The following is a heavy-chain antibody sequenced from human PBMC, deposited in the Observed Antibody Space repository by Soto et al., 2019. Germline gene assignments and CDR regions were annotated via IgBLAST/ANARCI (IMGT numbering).Heavy chain of an antibody. J-gene: IGHJ6*03. CDR3: VGSGGSETYYYYYMDV. Sequence: SETLSLTCTVSGGSISSGGYYWSWIRQHPGKGLEWIGYIYYSGSTYYNPSLKSRVTISVDTSKNQFSLKLSSVTAADTAVYYCVGSGGSETYYYYYMDVWGKGTTVTVSS. CDR2: IYYSGST. CDR1: GGSISSGGYY. D-gene: IGHD2-15*01. V-gene: IGHV4-31*03.